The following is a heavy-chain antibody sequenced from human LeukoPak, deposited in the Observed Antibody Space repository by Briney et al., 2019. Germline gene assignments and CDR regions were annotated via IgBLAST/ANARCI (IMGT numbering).Heavy chain of an antibody. V-gene: IGHV1-2*02. CDR3: GALLSNGPFDY. Sequence: ASVKVSCKASGYTFTGYYMHWVRQAPGQGLEWMGYIYPNSGATKYAQKFQGRVTMTRDTSISTAYMELSGLRSDDTAVYYCGALLSNGPFDYWGQGSLVTVSS. CDR1: GYTFTGYY. CDR2: IYPNSGAT. J-gene: IGHJ4*02.